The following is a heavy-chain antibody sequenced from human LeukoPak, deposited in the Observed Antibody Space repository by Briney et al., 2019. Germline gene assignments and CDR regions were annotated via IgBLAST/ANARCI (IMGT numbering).Heavy chain of an antibody. Sequence: SQTLSLTCAVSGGSISSGGYSWSWIRQPQGKGLEWIGYIYHSGSTYYNPSLKSRVTISVDRSKNQFSLKLGSVTAADTAVYYCARGGNWFDPWGQGTLVTVSS. CDR3: ARGGNWFDP. V-gene: IGHV4-30-2*01. CDR1: GGSISSGGYS. CDR2: IYHSGST. J-gene: IGHJ5*02.